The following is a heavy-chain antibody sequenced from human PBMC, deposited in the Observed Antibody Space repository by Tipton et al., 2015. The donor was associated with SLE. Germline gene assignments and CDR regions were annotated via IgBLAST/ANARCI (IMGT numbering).Heavy chain of an antibody. CDR2: VYYSGST. CDR3: ARGDDSSGYYIDY. CDR1: GGSISSSSYY. D-gene: IGHD3-22*01. J-gene: IGHJ4*02. V-gene: IGHV4-39*07. Sequence: LRLSCTVSGGSISSSSYYWGWIRQPPGKGLEWIGTVYYSGSTDYNPSLESRVTISVDTSKNQFSLKLTSVTAADTAVYYCARGDDSSGYYIDYWGQGTLVTVSS.